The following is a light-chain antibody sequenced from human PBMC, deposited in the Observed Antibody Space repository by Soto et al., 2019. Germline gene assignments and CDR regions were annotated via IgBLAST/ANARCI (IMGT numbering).Light chain of an antibody. CDR3: AAWDDSLNGVV. J-gene: IGLJ2*01. CDR2: RNN. V-gene: IGLV1-44*01. CDR1: SSNIGSDS. Sequence: QSVLTQPPSASGTPGQRVTISCSGSSSNIGSDSVNWYQQLPGTAPKLLIYRNNQRPSGVPDRLSGSKSGTSASLAISGLQTEDEAYYYCAAWDDSLNGVVFGGGTKLTVL.